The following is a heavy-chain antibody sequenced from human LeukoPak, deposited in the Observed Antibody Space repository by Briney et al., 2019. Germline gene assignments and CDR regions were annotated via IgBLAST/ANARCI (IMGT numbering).Heavy chain of an antibody. CDR3: ARPLSVTQHLRAYYYYGMDV. D-gene: IGHD4-11*01. CDR1: GGTFSSYA. Sequence: GSSVKVSCKASGGTFSSYAISWVRQAPGQGLEWMGRIIPILGTANYAQKFQGRVTITADKSTSTAYMELSSLRSEDTAVYYCARPLSVTQHLRAYYYYGMDVWGQGTTVTVSS. J-gene: IGHJ6*02. CDR2: IIPILGTA. V-gene: IGHV1-69*04.